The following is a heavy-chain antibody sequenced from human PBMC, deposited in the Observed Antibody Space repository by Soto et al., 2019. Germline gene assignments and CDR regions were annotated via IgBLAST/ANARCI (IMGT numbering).Heavy chain of an antibody. Sequence: QVHLVESGGGVVQPGGSLRLSCAVSGFIFRSHAMHWVRQAPGKGLEWVALIYADGNNKWYADSVKGRFTTSRDNSKNTMYLQVNSLRVEDTAVYYCARDDEGWSDCDLGYWGQGALVTVSS. D-gene: IGHD2-21*01. V-gene: IGHV3-30-3*01. CDR3: ARDDEGWSDCDLGY. CDR2: IYADGNNK. J-gene: IGHJ4*02. CDR1: GFIFRSHA.